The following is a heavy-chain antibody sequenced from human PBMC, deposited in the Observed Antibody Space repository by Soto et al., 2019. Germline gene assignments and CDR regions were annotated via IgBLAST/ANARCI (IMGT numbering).Heavy chain of an antibody. Sequence: ASVKVSCKASGYTFTSYGTSWVRQAPGQGLEWMGWISAYNGNTNHAQKLQGRVTMTTDTYTSTAYMELRSLRSDDTAMYYCARGRGCSGGSCPPTNYGMDVWGQGTTVTVSS. CDR1: GYTFTSYG. D-gene: IGHD2-15*01. J-gene: IGHJ6*02. V-gene: IGHV1-18*01. CDR2: ISAYNGNT. CDR3: ARGRGCSGGSCPPTNYGMDV.